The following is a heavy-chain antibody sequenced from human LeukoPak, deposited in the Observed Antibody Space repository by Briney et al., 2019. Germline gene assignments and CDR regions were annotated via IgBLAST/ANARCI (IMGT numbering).Heavy chain of an antibody. CDR2: IYYSGST. CDR3: AEGSPYDFWSGYPPLDY. J-gene: IGHJ4*02. CDR1: GGSISSYY. V-gene: IGHV4-59*01. Sequence: SETLSLTCTASGGSISSYYWSWIRQPPGKGLEWIGYIYYSGSTSYNPSLKSRVTILVDKSKNQFSLKLSSVTAADTAVYYCAEGSPYDFWSGYPPLDYWGQGTLVTVSS. D-gene: IGHD3-3*01.